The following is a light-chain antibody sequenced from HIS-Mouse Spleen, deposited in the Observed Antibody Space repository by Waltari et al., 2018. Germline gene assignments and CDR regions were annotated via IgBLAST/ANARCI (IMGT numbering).Light chain of an antibody. Sequence: QSALTQPRSVSGSPGQSVTISCTGTSSDVGGYNYVSWYQQHPGKAPKLMIYDVGKRPSGVPVRFSGSKSGNTASLTISGLQAEDEADYYCCSYAGSYTGVFGTGTKVTVL. CDR1: SSDVGGYNY. J-gene: IGLJ1*01. CDR3: CSYAGSYTGV. CDR2: DVG. V-gene: IGLV2-11*01.